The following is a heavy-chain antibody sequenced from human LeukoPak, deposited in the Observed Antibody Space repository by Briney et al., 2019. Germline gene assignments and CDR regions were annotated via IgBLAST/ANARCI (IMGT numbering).Heavy chain of an antibody. CDR1: GYTFTGYF. D-gene: IGHD6-13*01. CDR2: ISAYNGNT. J-gene: IGHJ5*02. CDR3: ARVMQQLVNWFDP. Sequence: ASVKVSCKASGYTFTGYFIHWVRQAPGQGLEWMGWISAYNGNTNYAQKLQGRVTMTTDTSTSTAYMELRSLRSDDTAVYYCARVMQQLVNWFDPWGQGTLVTVSS. V-gene: IGHV1-18*04.